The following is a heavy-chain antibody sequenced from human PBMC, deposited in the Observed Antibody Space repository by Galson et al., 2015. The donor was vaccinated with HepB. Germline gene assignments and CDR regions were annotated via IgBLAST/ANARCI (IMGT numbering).Heavy chain of an antibody. CDR1: GFTFSSYS. Sequence: SLRLSCAASGFTFSSYSMNWVRQAPGKGLEWVSSISSSSSYIYYADSVKGRFTISRDNAKNSLYLQMNSLRAEDTAVYYCASSGVVAATDSAWGRGTLVTVSS. D-gene: IGHD2-15*01. J-gene: IGHJ4*02. CDR3: ASSGVVAATDSA. V-gene: IGHV3-21*01. CDR2: ISSSSSYI.